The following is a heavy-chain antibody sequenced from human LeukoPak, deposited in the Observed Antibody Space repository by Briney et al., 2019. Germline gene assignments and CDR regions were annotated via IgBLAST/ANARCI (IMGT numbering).Heavy chain of an antibody. CDR2: ISAYNSNT. J-gene: IGHJ6*03. V-gene: IGHV1-18*01. Sequence: GASVKVSCKASGYTFTSYGISWVRQAPGQGLEWMGWISAYNSNTNYAQKLQGRVTMTTDTSTSTAYMELRSLRSDDTAVYYCARVRLRGLYYYYYMDVWGKGTTVTVSS. D-gene: IGHD4-23*01. CDR3: ARVRLRGLYYYYYMDV. CDR1: GYTFTSYG.